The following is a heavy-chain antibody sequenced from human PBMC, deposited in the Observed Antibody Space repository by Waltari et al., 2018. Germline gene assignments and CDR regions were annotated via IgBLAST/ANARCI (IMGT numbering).Heavy chain of an antibody. Sequence: EVQLVESGGGLVQPGGSLRLSCAASGFTFRSYAMSWVRQAPGKGREWVSASRGSGGRTDYADSVKGRFTISRDNSKNTRYLQMNSLRAEDTAVYYCAKSSWVRDYFDDWGQGTLVTVSS. CDR2: SRGSGGRT. V-gene: IGHV3-23*04. D-gene: IGHD3-10*01. J-gene: IGHJ4*02. CDR1: GFTFRSYA. CDR3: AKSSWVRDYFDD.